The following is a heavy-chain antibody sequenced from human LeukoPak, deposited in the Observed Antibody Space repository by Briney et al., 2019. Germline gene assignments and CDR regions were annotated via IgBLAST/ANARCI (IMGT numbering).Heavy chain of an antibody. J-gene: IGHJ3*02. CDR2: ISSSGSTI. D-gene: IGHD6-19*01. Sequence: GGSLRLSCAASGFTFSDYYMSWIRQAPGKGLEWVSYISSSGSTIYYADSVKGRFTISRDNAKNSLYLQMNNLRVEDTAVYYCVRDAVADRFSAVDIWGQGTMVTVSS. CDR3: VRDAVADRFSAVDI. V-gene: IGHV3-11*04. CDR1: GFTFSDYY.